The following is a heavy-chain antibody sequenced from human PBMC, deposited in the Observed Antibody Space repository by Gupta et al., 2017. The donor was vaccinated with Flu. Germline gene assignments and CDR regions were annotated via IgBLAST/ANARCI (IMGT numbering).Heavy chain of an antibody. CDR3: ARGWNGRGQHVDY. Sequence: EVQLVESGGGLVQPGGSLRLSCAASGFTVSSNYMSWVRQAPGKGLEWVSVIYSGGSTYYADSVKGRFTISRDNSKNTLYLQMNSLRAEDTAVYYCARGWNGRGQHVDYWGQGTLVTVAS. J-gene: IGHJ4*02. D-gene: IGHD6-6*01. CDR2: IYSGGST. CDR1: GFTVSSNY. V-gene: IGHV3-66*02.